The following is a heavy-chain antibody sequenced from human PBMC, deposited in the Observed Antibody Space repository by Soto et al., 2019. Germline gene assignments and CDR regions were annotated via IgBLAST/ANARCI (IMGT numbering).Heavy chain of an antibody. V-gene: IGHV3-30*18. J-gene: IGHJ4*02. D-gene: IGHD3-16*01. Sequence: GGSLRLSCAASGFTFCSYGMHWVRQAPGKGLEWVAVISYDGSNKYYADSVKGRFTISRDNSKNTLYLQMNSLRAEDTAVYYCAKGVEGGFGYWGQGTLVTVSS. CDR3: AKGVEGGFGY. CDR1: GFTFCSYG. CDR2: ISYDGSNK.